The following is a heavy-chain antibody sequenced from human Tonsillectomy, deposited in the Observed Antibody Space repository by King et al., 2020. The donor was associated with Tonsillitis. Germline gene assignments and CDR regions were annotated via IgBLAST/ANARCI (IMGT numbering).Heavy chain of an antibody. CDR1: GFTVSSKY. V-gene: IGHV3-53*01. D-gene: IGHD2/OR15-2a*01. CDR2: VFTDGYT. Sequence: VQLVESGGGVIQPGGSLRLSCAASGFTVSSKYMSWVRQAPGKGLVWVSVVFTDGYTIYAESVEGRFTITRDNSKNPLCLQMNSLRAEDTAVYYCARGRQYCHSHTCLTPFDYWGQGTLVTVSS. J-gene: IGHJ4*02. CDR3: ARGRQYCHSHTCLTPFDY.